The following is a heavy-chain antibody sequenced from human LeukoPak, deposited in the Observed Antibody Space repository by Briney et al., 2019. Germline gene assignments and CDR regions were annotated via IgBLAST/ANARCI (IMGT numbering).Heavy chain of an antibody. CDR2: INPSSGGP. CDR3: GRDPGRFDP. Sequence: ASVKASCKASRYTFTGYYMHSVRQAPGHGLGWMGWINPSSGGPNYAQKFQGRVTTARATSISTAYMQRSVLRSDKTALYYWGRDPGRFDPWGEGTLVTVSS. J-gene: IGHJ5*02. V-gene: IGHV1-2*02. CDR1: RYTFTGYY.